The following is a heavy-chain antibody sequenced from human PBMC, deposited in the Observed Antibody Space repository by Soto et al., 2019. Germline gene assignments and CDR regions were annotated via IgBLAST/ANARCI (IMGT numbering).Heavy chain of an antibody. CDR1: GYSFTSYW. V-gene: IGHV5-51*01. Sequence: PGESLKISCKGSGYSFTSYWIGWVRQMPGKGLEWMGIIYPGDSDTRYSPSFQGQVTISADKSISTAYLQWSSLKASDTAMYYCARVPVVVPAAIGPHGWFDPWGQGTLVTVSS. J-gene: IGHJ5*02. CDR3: ARVPVVVPAAIGPHGWFDP. CDR2: IYPGDSDT. D-gene: IGHD2-2*02.